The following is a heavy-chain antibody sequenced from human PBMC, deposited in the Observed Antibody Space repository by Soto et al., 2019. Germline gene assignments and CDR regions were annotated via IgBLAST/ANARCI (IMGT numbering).Heavy chain of an antibody. CDR3: ASSPVPRSSSWKTTGRGGMDV. J-gene: IGHJ6*02. CDR2: IYYSGST. Sequence: QVQLQESGPGLVKPSQTLSLTCTVSGGSISSGGYYWSWIRQHPGKGLEWIGYIYYSGSTYYNPSLKSLVTISVDTSKNQFSLKLSSVTAADKAVYYCASSPVPRSSSWKTTGRGGMDVWGQGTTVTVSS. CDR1: GGSISSGGYY. D-gene: IGHD6-6*01. V-gene: IGHV4-31*01.